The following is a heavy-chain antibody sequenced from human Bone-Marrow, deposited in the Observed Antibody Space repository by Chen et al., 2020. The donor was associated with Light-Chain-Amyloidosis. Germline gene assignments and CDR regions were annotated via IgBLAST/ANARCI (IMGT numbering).Heavy chain of an antibody. CDR2: LSYSWSP. CDR3: ARMFGFCSGGSCYSAYFDY. V-gene: IGHV4-39*01. Sequence: QLQLQESGPGLVRPSETLSLTCTVSGGSISINSYYWGWIRQPPGKGLEWIGSLSYSWSPDYSPALKSGVTISVDTPKNQFSLRLNSVTAADTALYYCARMFGFCSGGSCYSAYFDYWGQGALVTVSS. D-gene: IGHD2-15*01. J-gene: IGHJ4*02. CDR1: GGSISINSYY.